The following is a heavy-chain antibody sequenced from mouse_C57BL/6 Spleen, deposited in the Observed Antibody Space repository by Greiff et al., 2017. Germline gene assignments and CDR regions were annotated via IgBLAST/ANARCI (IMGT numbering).Heavy chain of an antibody. CDR3: ARDPRGLYYFDY. CDR1: GFTFSSYA. D-gene: IGHD6-1*01. CDR2: ISAGGSYT. J-gene: IGHJ2*01. V-gene: IGHV5-4*01. Sequence: EVKLQESGGGLVKPGGSLKLSCAASGFTFSSYAMSWVRQTPEKRLEWVATISAGGSYTYYPDNVKGRFTISRDNAKNNLYLQMSHLKSEDTAMYYCARDPRGLYYFDYWGQGTTLTVSS.